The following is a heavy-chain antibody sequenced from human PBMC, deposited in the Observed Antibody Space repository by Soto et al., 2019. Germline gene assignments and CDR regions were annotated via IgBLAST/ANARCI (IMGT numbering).Heavy chain of an antibody. V-gene: IGHV4-30-4*01. D-gene: IGHD6-6*01. Sequence: SETLSLTCTVSGGTISSDGYYWSWIRQAPGRGLEWIGYIYHIGSTYYNPSLESRVTTSLDKSKNQFSLNLRSVTAADTAVYFCAREVFSSSSGFDYWGQGTLVTVSS. CDR3: AREVFSSSSGFDY. J-gene: IGHJ4*02. CDR1: GGTISSDGYY. CDR2: IYHIGST.